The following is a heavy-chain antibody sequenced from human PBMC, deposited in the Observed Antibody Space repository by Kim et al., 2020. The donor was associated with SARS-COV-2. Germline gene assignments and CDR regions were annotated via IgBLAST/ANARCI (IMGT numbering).Heavy chain of an antibody. CDR3: ARGEMGTAVSNY. V-gene: IGHV1-2*06. D-gene: IGHD6-19*01. J-gene: IGHJ4*02. CDR1: GYTFTVYY. CDR2: INPNGGGT. Sequence: ASVKVSCKASGYTFTVYYLHWVRQAPGKGLEWMGRINPNGGGTNYAQKFQGRVTMTRDTSISTAYMELSSLISDDTAVYYCARGEMGTAVSNYWGQGTLVTVSS.